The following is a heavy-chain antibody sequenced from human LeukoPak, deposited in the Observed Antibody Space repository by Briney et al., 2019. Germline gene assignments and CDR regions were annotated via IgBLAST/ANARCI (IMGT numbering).Heavy chain of an antibody. V-gene: IGHV1-69*05. CDR2: IIPIFGTA. CDR3: ARVRFGGYGALDY. Sequence: SVKVSCKASGGTFSSYAISWVRQAPGQGLEWMGGIIPIFGTANYAQKFQGRVTITTGESTSTAYMELSSLRSEDTAVYYCARVRFGGYGALDYWGQGTLVTVSS. CDR1: GGTFSSYA. D-gene: IGHD5-12*01. J-gene: IGHJ4*02.